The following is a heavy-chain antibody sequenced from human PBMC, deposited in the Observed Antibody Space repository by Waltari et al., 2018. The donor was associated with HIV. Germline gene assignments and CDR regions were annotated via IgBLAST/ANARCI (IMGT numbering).Heavy chain of an antibody. CDR1: GFTVRDTY. D-gene: IGHD2-15*01. CDR3: ARGSFSSGGGAFDI. V-gene: IGHV3-53*01. J-gene: IGHJ3*02. Sequence: EVGLVESGGGLIQPGGSLRLSCIVSGFTVRDTYMTWVRQAPGKGRGGCSVIYADDSAFYADYVKGRFIISRDYSKNTLYLQMSSLRADDAAVYFCARGSFSSGGGAFDIWGLGAKVSVSS. CDR2: IYADDSA.